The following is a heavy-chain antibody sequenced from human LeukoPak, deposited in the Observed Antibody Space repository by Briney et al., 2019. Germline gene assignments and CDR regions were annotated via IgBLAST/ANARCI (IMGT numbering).Heavy chain of an antibody. D-gene: IGHD3-10*01. J-gene: IGHJ4*02. CDR1: GFTFSSNA. CDR3: TKWSGFGDD. CDR2: ISYDGIDQ. Sequence: PGGSLRLSCAASGFTFSSNAMHWVRQAPGKGLDWVAFISYDGIDQYYADSVKGRFTISRDNSKNTLYLQMNSLRPEDTAVYYCTKWSGFGDDWGQGTLVTVSS. V-gene: IGHV3-30*18.